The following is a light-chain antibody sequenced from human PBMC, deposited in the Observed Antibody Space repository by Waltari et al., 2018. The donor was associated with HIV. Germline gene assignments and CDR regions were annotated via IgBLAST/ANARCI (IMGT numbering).Light chain of an antibody. J-gene: IGLJ2*01. CDR2: DDS. CDR3: QVWDSSSDHRRV. CDR1: NIGSNR. V-gene: IGLV3-21*02. Sequence: SYVLTQPPSVSVAPGQTARTTCGGNNIGSNRVHWYQQKPGQAPVLVVYDDSDRPSGIPERFSGSNSGNTATLTISRVEAGDEADYYCQVWDSSSDHRRVFGGGTKLTVL.